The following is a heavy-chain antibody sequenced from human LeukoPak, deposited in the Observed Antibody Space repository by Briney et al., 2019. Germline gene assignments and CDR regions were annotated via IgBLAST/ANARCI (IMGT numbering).Heavy chain of an antibody. V-gene: IGHV4-59*08. CDR2: ISYSGST. CDR1: GGSISSYY. D-gene: IGHD2-15*01. J-gene: IGHJ5*02. CDR3: ATLSGGSYNWFDP. Sequence: PSETLSLTCTVSGGSISSYYWSWIRQPPGKGLEWIGYISYSGSTNYNPSLKSRVTISVDTSKNQFSLKLSSVTAADTAVYYCATLSGGSYNWFDPWGQGTLVTVSS.